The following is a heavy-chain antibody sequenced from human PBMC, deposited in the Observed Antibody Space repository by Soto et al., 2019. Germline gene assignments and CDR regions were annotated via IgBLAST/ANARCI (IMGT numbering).Heavy chain of an antibody. CDR1: GVTFSSYT. CDR3: XXXXXXXXDVXXX. Sequence: QVQLVQSGAEVRKPGSSVKVSCKASGVTFSSYTISWVRQAPGQELEWMGRIIPVLGVANYAPKFQGRLTIIADEPTSTVXMDXXXLXXXXXXXXXXXXXXXXXXDVXXXWGQGTFITV. J-gene: IGHJ3*01. V-gene: IGHV1-69*02. CDR2: IIPVLGVA.